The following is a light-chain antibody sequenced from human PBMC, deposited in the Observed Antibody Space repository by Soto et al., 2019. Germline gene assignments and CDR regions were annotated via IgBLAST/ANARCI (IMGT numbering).Light chain of an antibody. V-gene: IGKV3-20*01. Sequence: MVLTQSPGSLTLSPGERSTLSRRASQCVSSSYLAWSLHEPGQAPRLLMYGASIRAPAIPDRFSGSGSGTDFPLTISSLEPEDFAVYYCQQYCSSPLTFGQGTRVDIK. CDR1: QCVSSSY. J-gene: IGKJ5*01. CDR2: GAS. CDR3: QQYCSSPLT.